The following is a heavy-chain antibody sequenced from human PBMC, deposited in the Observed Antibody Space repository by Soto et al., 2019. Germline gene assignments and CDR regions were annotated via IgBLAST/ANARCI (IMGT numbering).Heavy chain of an antibody. Sequence: PGGSLRLSCGASGFTFSIYGMQWVRQAPGKGLEWVAIVYHDGDIKYYADSVKGRFTISRDNSKNTLYLQMDSLRAEDTAVYYCARDGRCCIGSRCYDGWEDGMDVGGQGT. D-gene: IGHD2-2*01. CDR1: GFTFSIYG. J-gene: IGHJ6*02. CDR3: ARDGRCCIGSRCYDGWEDGMDV. V-gene: IGHV3-33*01. CDR2: VYHDGDIK.